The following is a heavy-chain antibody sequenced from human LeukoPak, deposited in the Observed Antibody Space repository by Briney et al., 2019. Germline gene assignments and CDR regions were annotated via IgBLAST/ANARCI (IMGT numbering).Heavy chain of an antibody. CDR3: ARESGDIVVVPAVYFDY. J-gene: IGHJ4*02. CDR2: IYYSGST. Sequence: PSETLSLTCTVSGGSVSSGSYYWSWTRQPPGTGLEWIGYIYYSGSTNYNPSLKSRVTISVDTSKNQFSLKLSSVTAADTAVYYCARESGDIVVVPAVYFDYWGQGTLVTVSP. V-gene: IGHV4-61*01. CDR1: GGSVSSGSYY. D-gene: IGHD2-2*01.